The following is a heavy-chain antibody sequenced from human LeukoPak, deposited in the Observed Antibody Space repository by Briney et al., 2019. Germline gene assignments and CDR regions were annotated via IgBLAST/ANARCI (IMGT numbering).Heavy chain of an antibody. CDR3: ARLAPVGWYGGSPGV. Sequence: ASVKVSCKASGYTFTSHGISWVRQAPGQGLEWMGWISAYNGNTNYAQKLQGRVTMTTDTSTSTAYMELRSLRSDDTAVYYCARLAPVGWYGGSPGVWGQGTLVTVSS. CDR2: ISAYNGNT. CDR1: GYTFTSHG. D-gene: IGHD6-19*01. V-gene: IGHV1-18*01. J-gene: IGHJ4*02.